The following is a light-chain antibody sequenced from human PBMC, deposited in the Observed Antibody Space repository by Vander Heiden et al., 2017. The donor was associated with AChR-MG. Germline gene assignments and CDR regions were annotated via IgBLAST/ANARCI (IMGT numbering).Light chain of an antibody. Sequence: QSVLTQPPSASGTPGQRFTISCSGSNSNIETNTVNWYQQVPGTAPKLLIYDNNQRPSGVPDRFSASKSGTSASLAISGLQSDDEADYYCASWDDSLSGRVFGGGTSLTVL. CDR3: ASWDDSLSGRV. V-gene: IGLV1-44*01. CDR2: DNN. CDR1: NSNIETNT. J-gene: IGLJ3*02.